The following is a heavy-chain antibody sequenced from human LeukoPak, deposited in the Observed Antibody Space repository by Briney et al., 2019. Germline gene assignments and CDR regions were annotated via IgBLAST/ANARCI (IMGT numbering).Heavy chain of an antibody. J-gene: IGHJ4*02. V-gene: IGHV3-23*01. CDR2: ISGTGSST. CDR1: GFTFSSYA. D-gene: IGHD6-19*01. CDR3: AARPPRAVAGPFDY. Sequence: PGGSLRLSCAASGFTFSSYAMGWVRQAQGKGLEWVSTISGTGSSTYYADSVKGRFTISRDSSKNTLSLQMNSLRAEDTAVYYCAARPPRAVAGPFDYWGQGTLVTVSS.